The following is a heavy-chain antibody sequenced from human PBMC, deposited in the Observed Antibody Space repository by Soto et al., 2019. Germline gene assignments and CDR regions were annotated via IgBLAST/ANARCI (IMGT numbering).Heavy chain of an antibody. CDR1: GIPVSSNY. CDR3: ALDGPYYYASRMDV. D-gene: IGHD3-10*01. Sequence: EVQLVESGGGLVQPGGSLRLSCAASGIPVSSNYMTWVRQAPGKGLEWVSVLHSGGDTYYANSVKGRFTISRHDSTNTLFLQMNSRTPEDTAVYYCALDGPYYYASRMDVWGQGTTVTVSS. J-gene: IGHJ6*02. CDR2: LHSGGDT. V-gene: IGHV3-53*04.